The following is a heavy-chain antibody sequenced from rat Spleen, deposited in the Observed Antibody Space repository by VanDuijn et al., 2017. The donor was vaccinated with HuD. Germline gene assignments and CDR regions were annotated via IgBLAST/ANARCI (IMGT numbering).Heavy chain of an antibody. CDR2: INSAGST. D-gene: IGHD1-3*01. CDR1: FYSITSSYG. CDR3: AKTTVAYYHIMEA. Sequence: EVQLQESGPGLVKPSQSLSLTCSVTFYSITSSYGWNWIRKFTGNKLEWRGYINSAGSTNYNPSLKSRISITRDTSKNQVFLQANSVTTEDTATYSCAKTTVAYYHIMEAWSQGASVTAS. J-gene: IGHJ4*01. V-gene: IGHV3-3*01.